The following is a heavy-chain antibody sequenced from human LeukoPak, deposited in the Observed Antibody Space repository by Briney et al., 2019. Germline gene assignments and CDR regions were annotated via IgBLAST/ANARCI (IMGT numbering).Heavy chain of an antibody. Sequence: GGSLRLSCTASGFTFGDYAMSWVRQAPGKGLEWVGFIRSKAYGGTTEYAASVKGRFTISRDDSKSIAYLQMNSLKTEDTAVYYCTRDGVVPAASPLYFDYWGQGTLVTVSS. CDR2: IRSKAYGGTT. J-gene: IGHJ4*02. CDR3: TRDGVVPAASPLYFDY. D-gene: IGHD2-2*01. CDR1: GFTFGDYA. V-gene: IGHV3-49*04.